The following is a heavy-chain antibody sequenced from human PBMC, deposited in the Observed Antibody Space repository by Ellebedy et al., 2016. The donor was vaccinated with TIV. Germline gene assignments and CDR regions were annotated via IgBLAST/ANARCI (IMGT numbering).Heavy chain of an antibody. V-gene: IGHV4-30-2*01. J-gene: IGHJ1*01. Sequence: MPSETLSLTCAVSGGSISSVVYSWTWIWQPPGKALEWIGHISHSGTTYYNPSLKSRVTISVDRSKKQFSLKLTSVTAADTAVYYCARADSNYFPHWGQGTLVTVSS. CDR1: GGSISSVVYS. CDR3: ARADSNYFPH. D-gene: IGHD5-18*01. CDR2: ISHSGTT.